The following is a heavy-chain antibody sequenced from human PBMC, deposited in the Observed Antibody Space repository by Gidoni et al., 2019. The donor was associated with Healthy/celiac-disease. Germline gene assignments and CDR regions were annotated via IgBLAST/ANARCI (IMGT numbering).Heavy chain of an antibody. CDR1: GFSLSTSGVG. J-gene: IGHJ6*03. Sequence: QITLKESGPTLVKPTQTLTLTCTFSGFSLSTSGVGVGLIRQPPGKDLEWLALIYWNDDKRYSPSLKSRLTITKDTSKNQVVLTMTNMDPVDTATYYCAHTQPQYYDFWSGYYNHYYYYMDVWGKGTTVTVSS. D-gene: IGHD3-3*01. CDR2: IYWNDDK. V-gene: IGHV2-5*01. CDR3: AHTQPQYYDFWSGYYNHYYYYMDV.